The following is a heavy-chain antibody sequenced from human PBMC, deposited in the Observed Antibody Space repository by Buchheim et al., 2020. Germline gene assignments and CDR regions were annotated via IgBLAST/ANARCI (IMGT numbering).Heavy chain of an antibody. CDR3: ARTTYQYYDFWSSYYYYYMDV. CDR2: MNPNSGNT. Sequence: QVQLVQSGAEVKKPGASVKVSCKASGYTFTSYDINWVRQATGQGLEWMGWMNPNSGNTGYAQKFQGRVTMTRNTPISTASMELSSLRSEDTAVYYCARTTYQYYDFWSSYYYYYMDVWGKGTT. CDR1: GYTFTSYD. J-gene: IGHJ6*03. D-gene: IGHD3-3*01. V-gene: IGHV1-8*01.